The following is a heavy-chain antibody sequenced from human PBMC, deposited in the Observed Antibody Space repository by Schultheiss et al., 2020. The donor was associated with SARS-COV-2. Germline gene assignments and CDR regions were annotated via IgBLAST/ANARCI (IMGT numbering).Heavy chain of an antibody. Sequence: SETLSLTCAVYGGSFSGYYWSWIRQPPGKGLEWIGEINHSGSTNYNPSLKSRVTISVDTSKNQFSLKLSSVTAADTAVYYCARTPNYYYYYMDVWGKGTTVTGSS. CDR1: GGSFSGYY. CDR2: INHSGST. J-gene: IGHJ6*03. V-gene: IGHV4-34*01. CDR3: ARTPNYYYYYMDV.